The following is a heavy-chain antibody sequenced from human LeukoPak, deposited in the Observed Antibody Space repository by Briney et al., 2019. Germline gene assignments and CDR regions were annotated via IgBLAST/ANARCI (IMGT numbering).Heavy chain of an antibody. V-gene: IGHV1-2*02. CDR3: ARLVADDDSSYYSYFDY. J-gene: IGHJ4*02. CDR1: GYTFSDNY. Sequence: ASVKVFCKASGYTFSDNYIHWVRQAPGQGLEWMGWINPNGGGTKYAQKFQGRVTMTRDTSITTVYMEVSRLRSDDTAVYFCARLVADDDSSYYSYFDYWGQGTLVTVSS. CDR2: INPNGGGT. D-gene: IGHD1-26*01.